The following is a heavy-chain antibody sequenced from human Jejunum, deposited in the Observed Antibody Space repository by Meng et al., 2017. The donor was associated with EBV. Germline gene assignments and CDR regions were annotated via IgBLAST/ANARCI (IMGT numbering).Heavy chain of an antibody. D-gene: IGHD2-15*01. Sequence: QVQLQESGPGLVKPSGXLSLTCAVSGDSISSSYWWSWIRQPPGKGLEWIGEIYHSGITNYNPSLKTRVTMSVDKSKNQFTLNLSSVTAADTAVYYCASAHCSGGGCPGGVWSQGTLVPVS. CDR2: IYHSGIT. V-gene: IGHV4-4*02. CDR3: ASAHCSGGGCPGGV. J-gene: IGHJ4*02. CDR1: GDSISSSYW.